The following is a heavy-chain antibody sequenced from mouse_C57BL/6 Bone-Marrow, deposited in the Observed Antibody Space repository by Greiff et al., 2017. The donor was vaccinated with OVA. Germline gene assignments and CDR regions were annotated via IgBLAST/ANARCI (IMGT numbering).Heavy chain of an antibody. CDR3: ARIGYWGY. CDR1: GYTFTSYW. CDR2: IDPSDSET. V-gene: IGHV1-52*01. D-gene: IGHD3-2*02. J-gene: IGHJ2*01. Sequence: QVQLKQPGAELVRPGSSVKLSCKASGYTFTSYWMHWVKQRPIQGLEWIGNIDPSDSETPYNQKFKDKATLTVDKSSSTAYMQLSSLKSEDSAVYYCARIGYWGYWGQGTTLTVSS.